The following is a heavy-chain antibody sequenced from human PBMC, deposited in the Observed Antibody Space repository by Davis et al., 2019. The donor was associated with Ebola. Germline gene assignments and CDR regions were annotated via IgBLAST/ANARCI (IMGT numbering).Heavy chain of an antibody. D-gene: IGHD3-3*01. V-gene: IGHV3-23*01. CDR1: GFSISDYW. Sequence: GGSLRLSCAASGFSISDYWMTWVRQVPGKGLEWVSGISGSGDRTFYADSVKGRFTVSRDDSRDTLYLQMNSLRAEDTAVYYCARDGRSTILGLDAFDIWGQGTMVTVSS. CDR2: ISGSGDRT. CDR3: ARDGRSTILGLDAFDI. J-gene: IGHJ3*02.